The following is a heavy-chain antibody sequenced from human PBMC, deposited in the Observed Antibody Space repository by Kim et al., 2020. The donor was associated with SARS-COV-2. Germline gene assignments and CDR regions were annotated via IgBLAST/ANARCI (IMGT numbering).Heavy chain of an antibody. CDR3: TTSVGRDGYNFDY. Sequence: GGSLRLSCAASGFTFSNAWMSWVRQAPGKGLEWVGRIKSKTDGGTTDYAAPVKGRFTISRDDSKNTLYLQMNSLKTEDTAVYYCTTSVGRDGYNFDYWGQGTLVTVSS. D-gene: IGHD5-12*01. CDR1: GFTFSNAW. CDR2: IKSKTDGGTT. J-gene: IGHJ4*02. V-gene: IGHV3-15*01.